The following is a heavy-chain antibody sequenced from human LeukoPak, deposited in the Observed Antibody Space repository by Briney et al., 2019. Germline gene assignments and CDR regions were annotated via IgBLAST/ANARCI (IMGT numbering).Heavy chain of an antibody. CDR2: ISSSSSYI. J-gene: IGHJ4*02. Sequence: GSLRLSCAASGFTFSSYSMNWVRQAPGKGLEWVSSISSSSSYIYYADSVKGRFTISRDNAKNSLYLQVNSLRAEDTAVYYCAREITGYDSSGYFDYWGQGTLVTVSS. CDR3: AREITGYDSSGYFDY. CDR1: GFTFSSYS. V-gene: IGHV3-21*01. D-gene: IGHD3-22*01.